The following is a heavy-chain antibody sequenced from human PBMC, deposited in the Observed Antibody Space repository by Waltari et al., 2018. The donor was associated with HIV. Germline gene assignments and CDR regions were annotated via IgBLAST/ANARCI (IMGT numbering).Heavy chain of an antibody. D-gene: IGHD3-9*01. CDR3: ARTSLRYPSLALDF. CDR1: GYTFSAYY. J-gene: IGHJ4*02. Sequence: QVQLVQSGAEVTKPGASLKLSCEGSGYTFSAYYVHWIRQAPGQGLEWIGWINPKSGDKQYPRKLPGRVTMTRDASVDTAYMYLNSLTYADAAVYYCARTSLRYPSLALDFWGRGTLVTVSS. CDR2: INPKSGDK. V-gene: IGHV1-2*02.